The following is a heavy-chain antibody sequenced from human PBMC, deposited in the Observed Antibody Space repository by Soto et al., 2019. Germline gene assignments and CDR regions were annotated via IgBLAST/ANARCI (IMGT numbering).Heavy chain of an antibody. CDR2: ISGSGGST. CDR1: GFTFSSYA. D-gene: IGHD6-13*01. V-gene: IGHV3-23*01. J-gene: IGHJ5*02. CDR3: AKVAAGLRRNWFDP. Sequence: HPGGSLRLSCAASGFTFSSYAMSWVRQAPGKGLEWVSAISGSGGSTYYADSVKGRFTISRDNSKDTLYLQMNSLRAEDTAVYYCAKVAAGLRRNWFDPWGQGTLVTVSS.